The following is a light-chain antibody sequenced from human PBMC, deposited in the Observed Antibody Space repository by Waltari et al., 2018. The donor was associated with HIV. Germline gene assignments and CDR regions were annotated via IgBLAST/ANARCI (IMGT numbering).Light chain of an antibody. J-gene: IGKJ2*01. Sequence: EIVMTQSPPTLSVSPGQRVTLSCRASQSISAQVAWYQQSPGQAPRLLIYEAATRPTGIPARFSGSGSGTEFTLTITSRQSEEFATYFCQQYDSGPRGITFGQGTMLEIK. CDR1: QSISAQ. V-gene: IGKV3-15*01. CDR2: EAA. CDR3: QQYDSGPRGIT.